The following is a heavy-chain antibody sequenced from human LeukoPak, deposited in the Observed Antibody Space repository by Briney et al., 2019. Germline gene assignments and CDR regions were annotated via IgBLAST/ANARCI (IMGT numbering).Heavy chain of an antibody. V-gene: IGHV5-51*01. J-gene: IGHJ4*02. CDR1: GYTFTNYW. CDR2: IYPSDSDT. CDR3: ARQDGYALYYFDY. D-gene: IGHD5-24*01. Sequence: GESLKISCKGSGYTFTNYWIAWVRQMPGKGLEWMGIIYPSDSDTRYSPSFQGQVTISADKSISTAYLQWSSLKASDTAMYYCARQDGYALYYFDYWGQGTLVTVSS.